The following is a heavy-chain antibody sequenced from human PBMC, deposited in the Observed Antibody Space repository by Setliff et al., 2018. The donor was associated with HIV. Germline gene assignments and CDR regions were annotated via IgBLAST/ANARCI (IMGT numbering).Heavy chain of an antibody. D-gene: IGHD2-2*01. V-gene: IGHV1-3*01. CDR1: GYTFTDYA. CDR2: ISGSGGT. CDR3: TRDRGYQLLPY. J-gene: IGHJ4*02. Sequence: ASVKVSCKTSGYTFTDYAIHWVRQAPGERLEWMGWISGSGGTKYSQKFQDRVTITRDTSTSTAYMERSSLRSEDTAVYYCTRDRGYQLLPYWGQGTLVTVSS.